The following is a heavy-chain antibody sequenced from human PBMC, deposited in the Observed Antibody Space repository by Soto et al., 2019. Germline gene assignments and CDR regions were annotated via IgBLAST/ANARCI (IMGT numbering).Heavy chain of an antibody. Sequence: SETLSLTCTVSGGSISSGNYYWSWIRQPPGKGLEWIGFISYSGSTYYNASLKSRVTISVDTSMIQFSLNLSFVTAADTAVYYCATMGTPATGLYYFDYWGQGSLVTVSS. CDR3: ATMGTPATGLYYFDY. J-gene: IGHJ4*02. CDR1: GGSISSGNYY. D-gene: IGHD1-7*01. CDR2: ISYSGST. V-gene: IGHV4-30-4*01.